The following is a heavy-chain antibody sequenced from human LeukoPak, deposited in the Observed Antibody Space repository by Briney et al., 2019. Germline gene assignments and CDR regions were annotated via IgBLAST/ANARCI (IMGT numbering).Heavy chain of an antibody. CDR3: HTTRTHQGYDTHVLDY. D-gene: IGHD3-9*01. V-gene: IGHV3-23*01. CDR1: GFTFSSYA. CDR2: ISGSGGST. Sequence: GGSLRLSCAASGFTFSSYAMPWVRQAPGKGLPWVSAISGSGGSTYYADSVKGRFTISRDNSKNTLYLQMNSLRAEDTAVYYCHTTRTHQGYDTHVLDYWGQGTLVTVSS. J-gene: IGHJ4*02.